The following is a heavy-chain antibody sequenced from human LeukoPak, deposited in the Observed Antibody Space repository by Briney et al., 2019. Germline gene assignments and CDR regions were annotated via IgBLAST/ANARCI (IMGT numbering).Heavy chain of an antibody. CDR1: GGSISSSSYY. CDR2: IYYSGST. V-gene: IGHV4-39*01. J-gene: IGHJ5*02. D-gene: IGHD2-15*01. CDR3: ASPRPVCSGGSCYLNWFDP. Sequence: SETLSLTCTVSGGSISSSSYYWGWIRQPPGKGLEWIGSIYYSGSTYYNPSLKSRVTIPVDTSKNQFSLKLSSATAADTAVYYCASPRPVCSGGSCYLNWFDPWGQGTLVTVSS.